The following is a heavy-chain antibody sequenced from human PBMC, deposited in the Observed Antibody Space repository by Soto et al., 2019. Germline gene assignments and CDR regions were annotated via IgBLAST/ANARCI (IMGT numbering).Heavy chain of an antibody. Sequence: SGPTLVNPTQTLTLTCTFSGFSLSTSGMCVSWIRQPPGKALEWLALIDWDDDKYYSTSLKTRLTISKDTSKNQVVLTMTNMDPVDTATYYCARIPALRFFDWFPVGDYYYYGMDVWGQGTTVTVSS. J-gene: IGHJ6*02. CDR3: ARIPALRFFDWFPVGDYYYYGMDV. V-gene: IGHV2-70*01. D-gene: IGHD3-9*01. CDR2: IDWDDDK. CDR1: GFSLSTSGMC.